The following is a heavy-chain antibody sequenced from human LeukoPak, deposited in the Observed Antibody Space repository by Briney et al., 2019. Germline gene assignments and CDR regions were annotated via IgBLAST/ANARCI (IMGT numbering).Heavy chain of an antibody. Sequence: PSDTLSLTCTVSGGSISSYHWICIRQPPEKGLEWIGYIYYSESTNYNPSLKSRVTISVDTSKNQFSLKLSSVTAADTAVYYCAREVRGVAATRWLDYWGQGSMVTVSS. V-gene: IGHV4-59*01. J-gene: IGHJ4*02. CDR3: AREVRGVAATRWLDY. D-gene: IGHD2-15*01. CDR1: GGSISSYH. CDR2: IYYSEST.